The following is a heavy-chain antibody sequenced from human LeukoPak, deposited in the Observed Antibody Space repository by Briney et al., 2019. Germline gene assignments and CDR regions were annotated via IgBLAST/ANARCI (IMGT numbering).Heavy chain of an antibody. CDR2: IYNSRST. Sequence: WETLSLTCTVSGGSVSSNYWSWIRQAPGKGLEWIGSIYNSRSTNYNPFLKSRVTMSVDTSKNQFSLKLTSVTAADTAVYYCARDQSQWQVPQHWFDPWGQGTLVTVSS. CDR1: GGSVSSNY. J-gene: IGHJ5*02. CDR3: ARDQSQWQVPQHWFDP. D-gene: IGHD6-19*01. V-gene: IGHV4-59*02.